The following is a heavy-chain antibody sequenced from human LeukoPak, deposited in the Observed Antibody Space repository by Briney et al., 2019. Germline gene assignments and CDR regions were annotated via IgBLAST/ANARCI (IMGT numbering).Heavy chain of an antibody. D-gene: IGHD5-24*01. Sequence: GGSLRLSCVVSGITFSNCEMNWVRQAPGKGLEWVSYISPGGAPIYYTDSVKGRFTISRDNAKNSLCLQMNSLRAEDTAVYYCATVFRDVYDYVDYWSQGTLVTVSS. J-gene: IGHJ4*02. V-gene: IGHV3-48*03. CDR1: GITFSNCE. CDR3: ATVFRDVYDYVDY. CDR2: ISPGGAPI.